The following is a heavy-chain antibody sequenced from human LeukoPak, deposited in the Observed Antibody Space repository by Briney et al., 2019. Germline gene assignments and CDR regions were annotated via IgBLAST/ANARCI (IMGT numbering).Heavy chain of an antibody. Sequence: VASVKVSCKASGGTFSSYAISWVRQAPGQGLEWMGRIIPIFGIANYAQEFQGRVTITADKSTITAYMELSSLRSEDTAAYYCAGPSVVQNYYYYGMDVWGQGTTVTVSS. J-gene: IGHJ6*02. V-gene: IGHV1-69*04. CDR3: AGPSVVQNYYYYGMDV. CDR1: GGTFSSYA. CDR2: IIPIFGIA. D-gene: IGHD1-1*01.